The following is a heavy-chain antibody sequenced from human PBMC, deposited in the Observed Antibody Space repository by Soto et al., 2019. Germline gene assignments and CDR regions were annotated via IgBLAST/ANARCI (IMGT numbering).Heavy chain of an antibody. CDR2: INPNSGGT. V-gene: IGHV1-2*02. Sequence: ASVKVSCKASGYTFTGYYMHWVRQAPGQGLEWMGWINPNSGGTNYAQKFQGRVTMTRDTSISTAYMELSRLRSDDTAVYYCARDRRGSGWYYFDYWGQGTMVTVYS. CDR1: GYTFTGYY. CDR3: ARDRRGSGWYYFDY. J-gene: IGHJ4*02. D-gene: IGHD6-19*01.